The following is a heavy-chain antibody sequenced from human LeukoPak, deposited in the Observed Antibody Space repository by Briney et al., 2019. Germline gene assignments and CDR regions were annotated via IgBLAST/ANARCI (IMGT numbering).Heavy chain of an antibody. CDR1: RYTLTELS. D-gene: IGHD3-22*01. CDR3: ATGHSHYDSSGYYAPDAFDV. Sequence: ASVKVSCKVSRYTLTELSMHWVRQAPGKGLEWMGGFDPENGETIYAQKFQGRVTMTADTSIDTAYMELTSLRFEDTAVYYRATGHSHYDSSGYYAPDAFDVWGQGTMVTVSS. CDR2: FDPENGET. J-gene: IGHJ3*01. V-gene: IGHV1-24*01.